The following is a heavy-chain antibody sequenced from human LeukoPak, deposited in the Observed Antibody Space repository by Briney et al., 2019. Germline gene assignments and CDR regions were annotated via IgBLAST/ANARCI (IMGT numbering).Heavy chain of an antibody. CDR1: GYTFTSYG. CDR2: ISAYNGNT. Sequence: ASVKVSCKASGYTFTSYGISWVRQAPGQGLEWMGWISAYNGNTNYAQKLQGRVTMTTDTSTSTAYMELRSLRSDDTAVYYCAKRRLSEGSGIGNWFDSWGQGTLVTVSS. CDR3: AKRRLSEGSGIGNWFDS. D-gene: IGHD2/OR15-2a*01. V-gene: IGHV1-18*01. J-gene: IGHJ5*01.